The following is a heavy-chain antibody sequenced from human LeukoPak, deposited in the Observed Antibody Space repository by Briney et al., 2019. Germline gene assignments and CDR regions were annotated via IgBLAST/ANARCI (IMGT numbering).Heavy chain of an antibody. CDR1: GGSISSYY. D-gene: IGHD3-22*01. J-gene: IGHJ4*02. CDR2: IYYSGST. Sequence: PSETLSLTCTVSGGSISSYYWSWIRQPPGKGLEWIGYIYYSGSTNYNPSLKSRVTISVDTSKNQFSLKLSSVTAADTAVYYCARLDYYDSSARSWGQGTLVTVSS. CDR3: ARLDYYDSSARS. V-gene: IGHV4-59*08.